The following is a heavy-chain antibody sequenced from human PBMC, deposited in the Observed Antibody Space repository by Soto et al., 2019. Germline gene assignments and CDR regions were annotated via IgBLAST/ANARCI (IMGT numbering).Heavy chain of an antibody. CDR3: SRGLTVSFDY. J-gene: IGHJ4*02. D-gene: IGHD7-27*01. CDR1: GFTFSSYA. CDR2: ISYDGSNK. Sequence: LRLSCAASGFTFSSYAMHWVRQAPGKGLEWVAVISYDGSNKYYADSVKGRFTISRDNSKNTLYLQMNSLRADDTAGYYCSRGLTVSFDYWGQGTLVTVSS. V-gene: IGHV3-30-3*01.